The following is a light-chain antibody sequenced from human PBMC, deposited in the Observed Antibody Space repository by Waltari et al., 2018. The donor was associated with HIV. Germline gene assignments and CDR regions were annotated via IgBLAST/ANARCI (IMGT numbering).Light chain of an antibody. CDR1: SSNIGSSY. V-gene: IGLV1-47*03. CDR2: EKK. CDR3: ASGDGSLSAVV. Sequence: TQPTPGSGTPGQRVTISCSGRSSNIGSSYVHWYQHLTGTAPNFLIYEKKQRPSVVPRRFAATKSGTSASLVSGRLWAEDEADYYGASGDGSLSAVVFGGVTKLTVL. J-gene: IGLJ2*01.